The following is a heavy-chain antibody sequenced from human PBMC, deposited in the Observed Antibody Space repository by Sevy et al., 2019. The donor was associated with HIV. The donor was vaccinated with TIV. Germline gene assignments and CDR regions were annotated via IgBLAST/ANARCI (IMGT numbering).Heavy chain of an antibody. CDR2: IYYSGST. D-gene: IGHD2-15*01. CDR1: GGSISSYY. Sequence: SETLSLTCTVSGGSISSYYWSWIRQPPGKGLEWIGYIYYSGSTNYNPSLKSRVTISVDTSKNQFSLKLSSVTAADTAVYYCAREVVDPEYYFDYWGQGTLVTVSS. V-gene: IGHV4-59*01. J-gene: IGHJ4*02. CDR3: AREVVDPEYYFDY.